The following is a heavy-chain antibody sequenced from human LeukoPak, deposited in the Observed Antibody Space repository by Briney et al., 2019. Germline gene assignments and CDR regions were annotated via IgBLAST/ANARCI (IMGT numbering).Heavy chain of an antibody. J-gene: IGHJ4*02. Sequence: SETLSLTCTVSGGSISSYYWSWIRQPPGKGLEWIGYIYYSGRTNYNPSLKGRVTISVDTSKNQFSLKLSSVTAADTAVYYCASTYCSGGSCYWALDYWGQGTLVTVSS. D-gene: IGHD2-15*01. CDR1: GGSISSYY. CDR2: IYYSGRT. V-gene: IGHV4-59*08. CDR3: ASTYCSGGSCYWALDY.